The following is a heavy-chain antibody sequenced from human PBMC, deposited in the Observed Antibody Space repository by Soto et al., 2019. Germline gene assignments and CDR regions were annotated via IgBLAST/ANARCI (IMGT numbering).Heavy chain of an antibody. Sequence: QVQLVESGGGVVQPGRSLRLSCAASGFTFSSYGMHWVRQAPGKGLEWVAVIWYDGSNKYYADSVKGRFTISRDNSKNTLYLQMNSLRAEDTAVYYCPRENAYYDILTGYLRGWFDPWGQGTLVTVSS. D-gene: IGHD3-9*01. CDR2: IWYDGSNK. J-gene: IGHJ5*02. CDR3: PRENAYYDILTGYLRGWFDP. CDR1: GFTFSSYG. V-gene: IGHV3-33*01.